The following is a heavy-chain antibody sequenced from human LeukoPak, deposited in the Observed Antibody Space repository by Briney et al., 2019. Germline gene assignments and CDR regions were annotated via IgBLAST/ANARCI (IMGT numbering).Heavy chain of an antibody. Sequence: ASVKVSCKTSGYTFSSYEINWVRHATGRGHEWVGWMNPKTGKTAYARNLQGRVTITRDTSISTAYMDLSGLRSEDTAVYYCARIRPVTTGLKGYYFDYWGQGTLVTVSS. J-gene: IGHJ4*02. CDR2: MNPKTGKT. CDR3: ARIRPVTTGLKGYYFDY. CDR1: GYTFSSYE. V-gene: IGHV1-8*01. D-gene: IGHD1-1*01.